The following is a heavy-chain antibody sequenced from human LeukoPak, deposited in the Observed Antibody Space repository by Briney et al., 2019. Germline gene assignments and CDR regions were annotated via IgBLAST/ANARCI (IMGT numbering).Heavy chain of an antibody. Sequence: SETLSLTCTVSGASISPYYWSWIRQPAGKGLEWIGHIYISGSTNYNPSRKSRVTMSLDTSKNQFSLRLHSMTAADTAVYYCAKEGMIRGVIDYWGQGALVTLSS. D-gene: IGHD3-10*01. CDR2: IYISGST. CDR3: AKEGMIRGVIDY. CDR1: GASISPYY. V-gene: IGHV4-4*07. J-gene: IGHJ4*02.